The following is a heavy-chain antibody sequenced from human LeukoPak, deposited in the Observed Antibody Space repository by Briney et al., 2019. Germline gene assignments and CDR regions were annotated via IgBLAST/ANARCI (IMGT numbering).Heavy chain of an antibody. CDR2: ISSSSSYI. D-gene: IGHD3-3*01. J-gene: IGHJ5*02. Sequence: GGSLRLSCAASGFTFSDYYMSWIRQAPGKGLEWVSSISSSSSYIYYADSVKGRFTISRDNAKNSLYLQMNSLRAEDTAVYYCGTLEWLLEDWFDPWGQGTLVTISS. CDR1: GFTFSDYY. V-gene: IGHV3-11*06. CDR3: GTLEWLLEDWFDP.